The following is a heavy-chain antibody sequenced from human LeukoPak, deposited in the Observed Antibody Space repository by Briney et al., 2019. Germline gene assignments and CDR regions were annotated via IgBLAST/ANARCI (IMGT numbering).Heavy chain of an antibody. J-gene: IGHJ4*02. V-gene: IGHV3-7*03. D-gene: IGHD4-17*01. Sequence: GGSLRLSCAASGFTFSRYWMSWVRQAPGKGLEWVANIKQDGSEKYYVDSVKGRFTISRDNAKNSLYLQMNSLRAEDTAVYYCARESTTVTSRSYFDYWGQGTLVTVSS. CDR3: ARESTTVTSRSYFDY. CDR2: IKQDGSEK. CDR1: GFTFSRYW.